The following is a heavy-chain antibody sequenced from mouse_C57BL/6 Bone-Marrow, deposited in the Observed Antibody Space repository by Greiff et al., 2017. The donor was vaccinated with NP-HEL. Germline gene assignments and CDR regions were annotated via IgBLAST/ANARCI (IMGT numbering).Heavy chain of an antibody. CDR2: IYPRSGNT. D-gene: IGHD2-5*01. Sequence: VQLQESGAELARPGASVKLSCKASGYTFTSYGISWVKQRTGQGLEWIGEIYPRSGNTYYNEKFKGKATLTADKSSSTAYMELRSLTSEDSAVYFCARKGDYSNYYAMDYWGQGTSVTVSS. J-gene: IGHJ4*01. V-gene: IGHV1-81*01. CDR1: GYTFTSYG. CDR3: ARKGDYSNYYAMDY.